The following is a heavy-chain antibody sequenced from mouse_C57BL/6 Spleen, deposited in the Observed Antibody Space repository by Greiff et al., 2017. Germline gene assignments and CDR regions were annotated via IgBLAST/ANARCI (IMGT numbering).Heavy chain of an antibody. J-gene: IGHJ4*01. CDR1: GYTFTDYN. CDR2: INPNNGGT. CDR3: ARTAQATYYAMDY. D-gene: IGHD3-2*02. V-gene: IGHV1-18*01. Sequence: VQLQQSGPELVKPGASVQIPCKASGYTFTDYNLDWVKQSHGKSLEWIGDINPNNGGTIYNQKFKGKATLTVDKSSSTAYMELRSLTSEDTAVYYCARTAQATYYAMDYWGQGTSVTVSS.